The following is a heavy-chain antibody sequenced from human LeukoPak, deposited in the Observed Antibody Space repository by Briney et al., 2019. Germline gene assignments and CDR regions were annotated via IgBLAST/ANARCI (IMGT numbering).Heavy chain of an antibody. D-gene: IGHD3-10*01. J-gene: IGHJ4*02. CDR3: AGDFYGSGSYESY. V-gene: IGHV4-38-2*02. Sequence: SETLSLTCTVSGYSISSGYYWGWIRQPPGKGLEWIGSIYHSGSTYYNPSLKSRVTISADTSKNQFSLKLSSVTAADTAVYYCAGDFYGSGSYESYWGQGTLVTVSS. CDR2: IYHSGST. CDR1: GYSISSGYY.